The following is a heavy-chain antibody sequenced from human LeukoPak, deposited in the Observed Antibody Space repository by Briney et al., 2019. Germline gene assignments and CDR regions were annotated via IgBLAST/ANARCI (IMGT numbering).Heavy chain of an antibody. Sequence: PSETLSLTCTVSGGSISSYYWSWIRQPPGKGLEWIGYIYYSGSTNYNPSLGSRVTISVDTSKNQFSLDLRSVTAADTAVYYCARVGVIGWFDPWGQGTLVTVSS. CDR1: GGSISSYY. D-gene: IGHD3-10*01. J-gene: IGHJ5*02. CDR2: IYYSGST. CDR3: ARVGVIGWFDP. V-gene: IGHV4-59*12.